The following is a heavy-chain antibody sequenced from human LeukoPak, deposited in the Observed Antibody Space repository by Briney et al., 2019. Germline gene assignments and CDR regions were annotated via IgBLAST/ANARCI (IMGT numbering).Heavy chain of an antibody. Sequence: GGSLRLSCAASGINFRTSGMHWVRQAPGKGLEWVTFIQNGGSDKYYAASVKGRFTISRDNSKNTLYLQMNSLRAEDTAVYYCAREGSGIDYWGQGTLVTVSS. CDR2: IQNGGSDK. CDR3: AREGSGIDY. J-gene: IGHJ4*02. V-gene: IGHV3-30*02. D-gene: IGHD1-1*01. CDR1: GINFRTSG.